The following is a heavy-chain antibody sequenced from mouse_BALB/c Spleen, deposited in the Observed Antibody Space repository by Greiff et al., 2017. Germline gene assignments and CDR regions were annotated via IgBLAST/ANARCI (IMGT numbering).Heavy chain of an antibody. V-gene: IGHV5-6-5*01. CDR2: ISSGGST. CDR3: AREEGFGWFAY. CDR1: GFTFSSYA. D-gene: IGHD3-1*01. Sequence: EVQVVESGGGLVKPGGSLKLSCAASGFTFSSYAMSWVRQTPEKRLEWVASISSGGSTYYPDSVKGRFTISRDNARNILYLQMSSLRSEDTAMYYCAREEGFGWFAYWGQGTLVTVSA. J-gene: IGHJ3*01.